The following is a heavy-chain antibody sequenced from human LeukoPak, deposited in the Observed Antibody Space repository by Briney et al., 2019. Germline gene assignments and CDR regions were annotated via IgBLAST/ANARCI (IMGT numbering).Heavy chain of an antibody. Sequence: GGSLRLSCAASGFNFSSYWMNWVRQAPGKGLEWVANINQDGSKKYYVDSVKGRFTISRDNAKNSLYLQMNSLRAEDTAVYFCARAMDCWGQGTLVTVSS. CDR1: GFNFSSYW. CDR2: INQDGSKK. CDR3: ARAMDC. V-gene: IGHV3-7*03. J-gene: IGHJ4*02.